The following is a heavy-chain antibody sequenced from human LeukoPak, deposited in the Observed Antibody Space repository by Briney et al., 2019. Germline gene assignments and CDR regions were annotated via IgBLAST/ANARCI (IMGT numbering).Heavy chain of an antibody. J-gene: IGHJ4*02. CDR2: IGTAGDT. D-gene: IGHD6-6*01. CDR1: GFTFSSYD. Sequence: GGSLRLSCAASGFTFSSYDMHWVRQATGKGLEWVSAIGTAGDTYYPGSVKGRFTISRENAKNSLYLQINSLGAGDTAVYYCARTLRSSSSGMYYFDYWGQGTLVTVSS. V-gene: IGHV3-13*01. CDR3: ARTLRSSSSGMYYFDY.